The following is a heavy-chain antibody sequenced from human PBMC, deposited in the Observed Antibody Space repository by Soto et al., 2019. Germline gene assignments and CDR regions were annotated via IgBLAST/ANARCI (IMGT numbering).Heavy chain of an antibody. J-gene: IGHJ4*02. V-gene: IGHV3-23*01. CDR3: AKDYFDY. CDR1: GFSLSSYA. CDR2: ISGSGGST. Sequence: GGALRPSFAGPGFSLSSYALRWVRQAPGKGLEWVSAISGSGGSTYYADSVKGRFTISRDNSKNTLYLQMNSLRAEDTAVYYCAKDYFDYWGQGTLVTVSS.